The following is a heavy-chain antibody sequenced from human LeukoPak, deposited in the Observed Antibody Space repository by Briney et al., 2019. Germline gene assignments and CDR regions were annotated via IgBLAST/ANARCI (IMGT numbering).Heavy chain of an antibody. J-gene: IGHJ4*02. CDR2: IYYSGST. CDR1: GYSISSGYY. V-gene: IGHV4-61*01. Sequence: SETLSLTCAVSGYSISSGYYWGWIRQPPGKGLEWIGYIYYSGSTNYNPSLKSRVTISVDTSKNQFSLKLSSVTAADTAVYYCAREAGDGYNHYWGQGTLVTVSS. CDR3: AREAGDGYNHY. D-gene: IGHD5-24*01.